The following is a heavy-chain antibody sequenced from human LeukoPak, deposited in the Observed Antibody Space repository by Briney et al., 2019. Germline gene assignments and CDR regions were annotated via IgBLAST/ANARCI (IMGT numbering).Heavy chain of an antibody. CDR3: ARVHRRTAKYYYDSSGQGARTKNGWFDP. CDR2: ISYDGSNK. D-gene: IGHD3-22*01. Sequence: GGSLRLSCAASGFTFSSYGMHWVRQAPGKGLEWVAVISYDGSNKYYADSVKGRFTISRDNSKNTLYLQMNSLRAEDTAVYYCARVHRRTAKYYYDSSGQGARTKNGWFDPWGQGTLVTVSS. V-gene: IGHV3-30*03. CDR1: GFTFSSYG. J-gene: IGHJ5*02.